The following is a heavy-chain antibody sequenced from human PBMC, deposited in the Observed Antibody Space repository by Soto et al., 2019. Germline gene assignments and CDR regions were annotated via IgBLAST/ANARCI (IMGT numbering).Heavy chain of an antibody. CDR2: INHTGST. J-gene: IGHJ5*02. CDR1: GGSFSGYY. CDR3: ARGGTTSRAAARYNWFDP. D-gene: IGHD6-13*01. V-gene: IGHV4-34*01. Sequence: QVQLQHWGAGLLKPSETLSLTCAVYGGSFSGYYWSWIRQPPGKGLEWIGEINHTGSTNYNPSLKSGVTISVDSTKNQFSLKLSSVTAADTAVYYCARGGTTSRAAARYNWFDPWGQGILVTVSS.